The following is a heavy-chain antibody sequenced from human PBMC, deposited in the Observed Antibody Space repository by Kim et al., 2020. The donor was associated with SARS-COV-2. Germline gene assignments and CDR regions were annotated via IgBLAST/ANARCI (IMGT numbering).Heavy chain of an antibody. D-gene: IGHD2-2*01. CDR1: GGSFSGYY. V-gene: IGHV4-34*01. CDR3: ARAVVPAAMVTHRWNYYYGMDV. J-gene: IGHJ6*02. CDR2: INHSGST. Sequence: SETLSLTCAVYGGSFSGYYWSWIRQPPGKGLEWIGEINHSGSTNYNPSLKSRVTISVDTSKNQFSLKLSSVTAADTAVYYCARAVVPAAMVTHRWNYYYGMDVWGQGTTVTVSS.